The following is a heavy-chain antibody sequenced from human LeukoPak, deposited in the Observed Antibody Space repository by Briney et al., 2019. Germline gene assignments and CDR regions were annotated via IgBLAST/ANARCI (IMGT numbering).Heavy chain of an antibody. Sequence: PSETLSLTCTVSGGSISSSSYYCGWIRQPPGKGREWIGTTYYSGSTYYSPSLKSRVTISVDTSNNQFSLKLSSVTAADTALYYCSTSRGTSYYFDYWGLGTLVTVSS. CDR2: TYYSGST. D-gene: IGHD1-26*01. CDR3: STSRGTSYYFDY. CDR1: GGSISSSSYY. J-gene: IGHJ4*02. V-gene: IGHV4-39*01.